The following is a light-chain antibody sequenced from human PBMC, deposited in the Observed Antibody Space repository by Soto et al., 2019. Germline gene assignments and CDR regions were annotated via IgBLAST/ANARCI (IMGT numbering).Light chain of an antibody. V-gene: IGKV4-1*01. J-gene: IGKJ4*01. Sequence: DIVMTQSPHSLAVSLGERATIKCRSSQTILKSSIKKNYLAWYKQTPGQPPRLLIYWASTLDSGVPARFSGRGSGTDSTLTITRLQAEDVAVYYCQQYYSSALTFGGGTKVEIK. CDR3: QQYYSSALT. CDR1: QTILKSSIKKNY. CDR2: WAS.